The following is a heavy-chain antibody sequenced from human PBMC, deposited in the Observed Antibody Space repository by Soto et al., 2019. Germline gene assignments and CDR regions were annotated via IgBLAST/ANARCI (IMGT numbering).Heavy chain of an antibody. J-gene: IGHJ6*02. CDR3: AKEGSRFGGYCSGGSCQYYYYYGMDV. CDR1: GFTFSSYG. D-gene: IGHD2-15*01. V-gene: IGHV3-30*18. CDR2: ISYDGSNK. Sequence: PGGSLRLSCAASGFTFSSYGIHWVRQAPGKGLEWVAVISYDGSNKYYADSVEGRFTISRDNSKNTLYLQMNSLRAEDTAVYYCAKEGSRFGGYCSGGSCQYYYYYGMDVWGQGTTVTVSS.